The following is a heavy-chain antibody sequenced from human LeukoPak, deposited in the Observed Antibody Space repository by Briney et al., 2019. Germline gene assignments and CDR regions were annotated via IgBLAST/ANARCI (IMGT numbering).Heavy chain of an antibody. J-gene: IGHJ2*01. CDR3: ARPRTNWYFDL. V-gene: IGHV3-74*01. CDR2: IGNDGSST. Sequence: PGGSLRLSCAASGFTFRNYEIHWVRQAPGKGLVWASRIGNDGSSTTYADSVKGRFTISRDNAKNTLFLQMNSLRAEDTAVYYCARPRTNWYFDLWGRGTLVTVSS. CDR1: GFTFRNYE. D-gene: IGHD3/OR15-3a*01.